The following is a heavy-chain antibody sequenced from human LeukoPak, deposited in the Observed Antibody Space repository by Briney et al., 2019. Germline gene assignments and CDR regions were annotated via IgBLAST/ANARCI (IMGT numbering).Heavy chain of an antibody. CDR1: EGTFSSYA. Sequence: SVTVSCKASEGTFSSYAISWVRQAPGQGLEWMGGIIPIFGTANYAQKFQGRVTITADESTSTAYMELSSLRSEDTAVYYCARAPYMAPELYYYGMDVWGQGTTVTVSS. CDR3: ARAPYMAPELYYYGMDV. CDR2: IIPIFGTA. D-gene: IGHD1-7*01. V-gene: IGHV1-69*13. J-gene: IGHJ6*02.